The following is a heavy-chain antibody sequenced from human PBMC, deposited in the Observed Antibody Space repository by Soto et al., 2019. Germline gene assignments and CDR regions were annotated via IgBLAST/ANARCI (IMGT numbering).Heavy chain of an antibody. J-gene: IGHJ4*02. CDR2: IYNSGST. D-gene: IGHD3-9*01. V-gene: IGHV4-39*02. CDR3: ARLRDPYYDILTGYYPDL. CDR1: GGSISSGGYY. Sequence: QLQLQESGPRLVKPSETLSLTCTVSGGSISSGGYYWGWIRQPPGKGLEWLGIIYNSGSTYYNPSLKSRVTISVDTSKSHFSLKLSSVTTADAAVYYCARLRDPYYDILTGYYPDLWGQGALVTVSS.